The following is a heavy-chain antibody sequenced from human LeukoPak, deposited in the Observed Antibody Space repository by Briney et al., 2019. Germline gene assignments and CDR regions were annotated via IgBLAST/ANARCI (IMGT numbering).Heavy chain of an antibody. CDR1: GGSISSGDYY. V-gene: IGHV4-30-4*01. J-gene: IGHJ4*02. Sequence: SETLSLTCTVSGGSISSGDYYWSWIRQPPGKGLEWIGYIYSSGSTYYNPSLKSRVTISVDTSKNQFSLKLTSVTAADTAVYYCARIMVRGVIFDYWGQGTLVTVSS. CDR3: ARIMVRGVIFDY. D-gene: IGHD3-10*01. CDR2: IYSSGST.